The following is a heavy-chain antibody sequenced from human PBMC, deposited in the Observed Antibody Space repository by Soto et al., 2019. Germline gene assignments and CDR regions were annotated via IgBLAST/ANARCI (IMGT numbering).Heavy chain of an antibody. V-gene: IGHV1-69*12. CDR1: GGTFSSYA. J-gene: IGHJ4*02. CDR3: ARTTYYDNVWGSYRYLTTFDY. D-gene: IGHD3-16*02. CDR2: IIRIFGSA. Sequence: QVQLVQSGAEVKKPGSSVKVSCKASGGTFSSYAISWVRQAPGQGLEWMGGIIRIFGSANYAQKFQGRVTITADESTSTDYMELSSLRSEDTAVYYCARTTYYDNVWGSYRYLTTFDYWGQGTLVTVSS.